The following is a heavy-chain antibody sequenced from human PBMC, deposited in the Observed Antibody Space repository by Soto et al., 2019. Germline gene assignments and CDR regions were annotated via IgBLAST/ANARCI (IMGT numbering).Heavy chain of an antibody. CDR1: GGTFSSYA. J-gene: IGHJ6*02. CDR2: IIPIFGTA. V-gene: IGHV1-69*13. Sequence: ASVKVSCKASGGTFSSYAISWVRQAPGQGLEWMGGIIPIFGTANYAQKFQGRVTITADESTSTAYMELSSLRSEDTAVYYCARVLVLYYGMDVWGQGTTVTVSS. CDR3: ARVLVLYYGMDV.